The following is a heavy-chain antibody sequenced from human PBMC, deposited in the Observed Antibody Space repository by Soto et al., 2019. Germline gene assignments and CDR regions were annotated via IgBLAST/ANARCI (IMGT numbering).Heavy chain of an antibody. CDR1: GGSFSGYY. D-gene: IGHD3-3*01. CDR2: IDHSGST. J-gene: IGHJ6*02. CDR3: ARSRYDFWSGYYPRVVYYYYGMDV. V-gene: IGHV4-34*01. Sequence: SETLSLTCAVYGGSFSGYYWSWIRQPPGKGLEWIGEIDHSGSTNYNPSLKSRVTISVDTSKNQFSLKLSSVTAADTAVYYCARSRYDFWSGYYPRVVYYYYGMDVWGQGTTVTVSS.